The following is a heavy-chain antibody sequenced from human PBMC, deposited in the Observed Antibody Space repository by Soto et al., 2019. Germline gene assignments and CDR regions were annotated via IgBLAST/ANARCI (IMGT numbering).Heavy chain of an antibody. J-gene: IGHJ4*02. V-gene: IGHV3-9*01. CDR2: ITWNSRVL. Sequence: GGSLRLSCVGTGLNFDDFAMHWVWQAPGKGLEWVSGITWNSRVLAYADSVKGRFTISRDNARNSLYLQMDSLRDEDTALYYCAKGRYDFWSPYYFDSWGQGTLVP. D-gene: IGHD3-3*01. CDR1: GLNFDDFA. CDR3: AKGRYDFWSPYYFDS.